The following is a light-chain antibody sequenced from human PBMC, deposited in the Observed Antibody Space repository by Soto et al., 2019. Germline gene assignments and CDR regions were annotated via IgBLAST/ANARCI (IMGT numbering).Light chain of an antibody. CDR3: SSYASSSTLV. Sequence: QSVLTQPASVSGSPGQSITISCTGTSSDVGSYDYVSWYQQHPGKVPKLMLYEVSNRPSGVSNRFSGSKSGNTASLTISGLQAEDEADYSCSSYASSSTLVFGTGTKVTAL. CDR1: SSDVGSYDY. CDR2: EVS. V-gene: IGLV2-14*01. J-gene: IGLJ1*01.